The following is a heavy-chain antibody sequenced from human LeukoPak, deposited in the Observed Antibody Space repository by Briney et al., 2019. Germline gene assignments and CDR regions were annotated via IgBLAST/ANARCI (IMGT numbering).Heavy chain of an antibody. J-gene: IGHJ4*02. V-gene: IGHV3-11*01. D-gene: IGHD3-22*01. CDR3: ARDRWYYDSSGLASY. Sequence: GGSLRLSCAASGFTLSDYYMSWIRQAPGKGLEWVSYISSSGSTIYYADSVKGRFTISRDNAKNSLYLQMNSLRAEDTAVYYCARDRWYYDSSGLASYWGQGTLVTVSS. CDR2: ISSSGSTI. CDR1: GFTLSDYY.